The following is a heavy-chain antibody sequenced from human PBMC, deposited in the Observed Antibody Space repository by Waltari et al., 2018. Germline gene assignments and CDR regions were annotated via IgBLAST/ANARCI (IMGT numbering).Heavy chain of an antibody. CDR3: ARAVTGEDAFDM. Sequence: QEQMVESGGGVVQPGRPLSLSCSISGFIFSNYAMNWVRQAPGKGREWLAVISYDGSSQDYADSEKGRFSVSRDSFKNTVYLHMNGLRTEDTAVYYCARAVTGEDAFDMWGQGTMVTVSS. V-gene: IGHV3-30-3*01. CDR1: GFIFSNYA. CDR2: ISYDGSSQ. J-gene: IGHJ3*02. D-gene: IGHD2-21*02.